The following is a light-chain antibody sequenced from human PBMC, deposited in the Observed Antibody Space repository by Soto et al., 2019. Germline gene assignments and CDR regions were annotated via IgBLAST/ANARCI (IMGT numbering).Light chain of an antibody. CDR3: SSFAGSSNV. Sequence: QSVLTHPPSTSGTPWQRVTISCSGSRFNIGSETVTGNQQLPRTAPKLLIYSNNQRPSGVPDRFSGSKSGNTASLTVSRLQVEDETDYYCSSFAGSSNVFGTGTKVT. V-gene: IGLV1-44*01. J-gene: IGLJ1*01. CDR2: SNN. CDR1: RFNIGSET.